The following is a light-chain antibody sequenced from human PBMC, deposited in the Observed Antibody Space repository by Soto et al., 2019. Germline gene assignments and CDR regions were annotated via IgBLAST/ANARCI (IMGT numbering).Light chain of an antibody. J-gene: IGKJ4*01. Sequence: DIQMTQSPSTLSASVGDRVTITCRASQSIRNWLAWYQLKPGKAPKVLIYDVSSLESGVPSRFSGNRSGTEFTLTISSLQPDDFASYYCQQYNTIPLTFGGGTKVDIK. CDR3: QQYNTIPLT. V-gene: IGKV1-5*01. CDR1: QSIRNW. CDR2: DVS.